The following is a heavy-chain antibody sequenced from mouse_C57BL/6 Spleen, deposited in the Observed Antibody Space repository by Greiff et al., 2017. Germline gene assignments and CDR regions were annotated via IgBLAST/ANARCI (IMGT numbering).Heavy chain of an antibody. J-gene: IGHJ1*03. CDR1: GFSLTSYG. D-gene: IGHD1-1*01. CDR2: IWRGGST. CDR3: AKNEGYYGSSYGYFDV. V-gene: IGHV2-5*01. Sequence: QVQLQESGPGLVQPSQSLSITCTVSGFSLTSYGVHWVRQSPGKGLEWLGVIWRGGSTDYNAAFMSRLSITKDNSKSQVFFKMNSLQADDTAIYYCAKNEGYYGSSYGYFDVWGTGTTVTVSS.